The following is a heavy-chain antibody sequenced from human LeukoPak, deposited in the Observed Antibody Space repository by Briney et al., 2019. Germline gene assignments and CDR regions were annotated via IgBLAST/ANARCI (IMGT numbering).Heavy chain of an antibody. CDR1: GYTFTSYY. D-gene: IGHD2/OR15-2a*01. V-gene: IGHV1-46*01. Sequence: ASVKASCMASGYTFTSYYTHWVRQAPGQGREWMGIIKPSGGSTLYAQKFQGRVTVTSDMSTSTVYVELSSLRSEGTAVYYCAREVPENFNFDYWGQGTLVTVSS. J-gene: IGHJ4*02. CDR3: AREVPENFNFDY. CDR2: IKPSGGST.